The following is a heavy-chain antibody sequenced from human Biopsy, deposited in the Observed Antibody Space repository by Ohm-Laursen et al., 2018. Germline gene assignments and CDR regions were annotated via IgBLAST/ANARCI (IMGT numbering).Heavy chain of an antibody. CDR2: INQGGSEK. V-gene: IGHV3-7*01. Sequence: SLRLSCAASGFDFSDYSMSWVRQAPGKGLEWVANINQGGSEKYYVDSVKGRFTTSRDNAKNSLYLQMNSLRAEDTAVYYCARAYPPPGRRLVVVAGDFDCWGQGTRVTVSS. CDR3: ARAYPPPGRRLVVVAGDFDC. J-gene: IGHJ4*02. CDR1: GFDFSDYS. D-gene: IGHD2-15*01.